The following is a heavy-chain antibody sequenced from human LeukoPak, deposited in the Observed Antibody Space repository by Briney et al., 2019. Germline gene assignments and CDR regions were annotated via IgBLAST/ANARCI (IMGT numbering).Heavy chain of an antibody. J-gene: IGHJ6*02. CDR2: IKQDGSQK. CDR3: ASIRGGSGWLRAGESYGMDV. CDR1: GFTFSIYW. Sequence: PGGSLRLSCVASGFTFSIYWMSWVRQAPGKGLEWVANIKQDGSQKYYVDSVKGRFTISRDNSKNTLYLQMNSLRAEDTAVYYCASIRGGSGWLRAGESYGMDVWGQGTTVTVSS. V-gene: IGHV3-7*01. D-gene: IGHD6-19*01.